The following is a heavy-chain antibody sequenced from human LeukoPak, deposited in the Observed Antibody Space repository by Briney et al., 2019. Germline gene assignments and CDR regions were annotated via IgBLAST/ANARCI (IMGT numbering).Heavy chain of an antibody. CDR2: ISSSSSYI. V-gene: IGHV3-21*01. Sequence: PGGSLGLSCAASGFTFSSYSMNWVRQAPGKGLEWVSSISSSSSYICYADSVKGRFTISRDNAKNSLYLQMNSLRAEDTAVYYCARAKSSSSWHDYWGQGTLVTVSS. D-gene: IGHD6-13*01. J-gene: IGHJ4*02. CDR3: ARAKSSSSWHDY. CDR1: GFTFSSYS.